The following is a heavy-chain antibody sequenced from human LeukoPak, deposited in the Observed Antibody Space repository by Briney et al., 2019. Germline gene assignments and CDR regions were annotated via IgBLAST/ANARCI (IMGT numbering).Heavy chain of an antibody. Sequence: GGSLRLSCAASGFTFSSYWMSWVRQAPGKGLEWVANIKQDGSEKYYVDSVKGRFTISRDNAKNSLYLQMNSLRAEDTAVYYCAREEDTGRYSSGWYYRVSPMTDYWGQGTLVTVSS. V-gene: IGHV3-7*01. CDR3: AREEDTGRYSSGWYYRVSPMTDY. D-gene: IGHD6-19*01. CDR2: IKQDGSEK. J-gene: IGHJ4*02. CDR1: GFTFSSYW.